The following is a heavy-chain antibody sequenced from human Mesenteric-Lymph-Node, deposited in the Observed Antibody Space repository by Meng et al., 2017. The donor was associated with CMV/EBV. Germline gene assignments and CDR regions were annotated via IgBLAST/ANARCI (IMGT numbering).Heavy chain of an antibody. D-gene: IGHD2-2*01. V-gene: IGHV3-49*04. J-gene: IGHJ6*02. CDR2: IRSKAYGGTT. CDR3: TRNSYIVVVPAAINDYYGMDV. CDR1: GFTFGDYA. Sequence: GESLKISCTASGFTFGDYAMSWVRQAPGKGLEWVGFIRSKAYGGTTEYAASVKGRFTISRDDSKSIAYLQMNSLKTEDTAVYYCTRNSYIVVVPAAINDYYGMDVWGQGTTVTVSS.